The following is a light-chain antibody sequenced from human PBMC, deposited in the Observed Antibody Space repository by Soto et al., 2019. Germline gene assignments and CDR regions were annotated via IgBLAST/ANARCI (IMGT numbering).Light chain of an antibody. V-gene: IGLV2-14*01. Sequence: QSALTQPASVSGSPGQSITISCTGTSSDVGAYNYVSWYQQHPGKAPKLMIYEVSNRPSGVSNRFSGSKSANTASLTISGLQAEDEADYYCSSFTSSHTWVFGGGTKLTV. CDR1: SSDVGAYNY. CDR2: EVS. J-gene: IGLJ3*02. CDR3: SSFTSSHTWV.